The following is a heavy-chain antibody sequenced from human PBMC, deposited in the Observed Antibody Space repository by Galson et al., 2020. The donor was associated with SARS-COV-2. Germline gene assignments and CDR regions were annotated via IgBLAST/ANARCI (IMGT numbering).Heavy chain of an antibody. V-gene: IGHV1-46*01. D-gene: IGHD4-4*01. CDR2: INPSGGGT. Sequence: ALVKVSRKASGYTFTSYYIHWVRQAPGQGLEWMGIINPSGGGTTYAQKFQGRVTMTRDTSTSTVYMELSSLRSEDTAVYYCARDSQGGNDYNYLLFWGQGTLVTVSS. CDR3: ARDSQGGNDYNYLLF. J-gene: IGHJ4*02. CDR1: GYTFTSYY.